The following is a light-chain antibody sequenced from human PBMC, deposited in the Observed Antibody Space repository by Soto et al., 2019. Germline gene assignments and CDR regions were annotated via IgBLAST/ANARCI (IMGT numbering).Light chain of an antibody. CDR3: QQYVTSPSIT. Sequence: EIVVTQSPDALSLSPGDRATLSWWASESSGDYLAWYQQRPGQAPRPLIYAASRRASRTPHRFSGSGSERAFTLAISGLEPADFGVYYCQQYVTSPSITFGQGTRLEIK. CDR1: ESSGDY. V-gene: IGKV3-20*01. J-gene: IGKJ5*01. CDR2: AAS.